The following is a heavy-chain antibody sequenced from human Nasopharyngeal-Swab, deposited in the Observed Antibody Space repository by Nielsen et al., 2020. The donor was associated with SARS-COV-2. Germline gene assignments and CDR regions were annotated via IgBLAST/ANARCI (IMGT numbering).Heavy chain of an antibody. J-gene: IGHJ1*01. Sequence: ASVKVSCKASGYTFTSYYMHWVRQAPGQGLEWMGVINPSGGSTSYAQKFQGRVTMTRDTSTSTVYMELSGLRSEDTAVYYCARGSSSWYVRDYFQHWGQGTLVTVSS. D-gene: IGHD6-13*01. CDR2: INPSGGST. CDR1: GYTFTSYY. V-gene: IGHV1-46*01. CDR3: ARGSSSWYVRDYFQH.